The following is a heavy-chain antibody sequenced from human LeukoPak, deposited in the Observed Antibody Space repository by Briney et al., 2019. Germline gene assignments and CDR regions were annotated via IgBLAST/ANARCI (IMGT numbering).Heavy chain of an antibody. J-gene: IGHJ4*02. CDR1: GYTFTGYY. D-gene: IGHD2-2*01. CDR2: INPNSGGT. V-gene: IGHV1-2*02. Sequence: ASVKVSRKASGYTFTGYYMHWVRQAPGQGLEWMGWINPNSGGTNYAQKFQGRVTMTRDTSISTAYMELSRLRSDDTAVYYCARVTKYQRNSYFDYWGQGTLVTVSS. CDR3: ARVTKYQRNSYFDY.